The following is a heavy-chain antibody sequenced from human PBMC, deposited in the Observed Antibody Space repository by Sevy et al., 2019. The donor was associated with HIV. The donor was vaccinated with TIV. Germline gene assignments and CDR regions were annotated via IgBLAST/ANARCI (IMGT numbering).Heavy chain of an antibody. Sequence: GGSQRLSCAASGFTVSSNYMSWVRQAPGKGLEWVSVIYSGGSTYYADSVKGRFTISRDNSKNTLYLQMNSLRAEDTAVYYCARGTRLRFLEWLSEDYYYGMDVWGQGTTVTVSS. D-gene: IGHD3-3*01. CDR1: GFTVSSNY. CDR2: IYSGGST. J-gene: IGHJ6*02. CDR3: ARGTRLRFLEWLSEDYYYGMDV. V-gene: IGHV3-53*01.